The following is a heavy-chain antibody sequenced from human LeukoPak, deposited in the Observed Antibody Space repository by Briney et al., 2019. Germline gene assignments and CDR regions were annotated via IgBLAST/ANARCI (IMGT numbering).Heavy chain of an antibody. D-gene: IGHD3-22*01. CDR1: GGSISSYY. Sequence: SETLSLTCTVSGGSISSYYWSWIRQPPGKGLEWIGYIYYSGSTNYNPSLKSRVTISVDTSKNQFSLKLSSVTAADTAVYYCARGYYYDSSGYPNWYFDLWGRGTLVTVSS. CDR2: IYYSGST. CDR3: ARGYYYDSSGYPNWYFDL. J-gene: IGHJ2*01. V-gene: IGHV4-59*01.